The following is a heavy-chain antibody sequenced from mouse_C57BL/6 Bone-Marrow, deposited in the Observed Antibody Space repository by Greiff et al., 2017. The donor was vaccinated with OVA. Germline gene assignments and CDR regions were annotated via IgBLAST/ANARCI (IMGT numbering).Heavy chain of an antibody. Sequence: EVQLQESGGDLVKPGGSLKLSCAASGFTFSSYGMSWVRQTPDKRLEWVATISSGGSYTYYPDSVKGRFTISRDNAKNTLYLQMSSLKSEDTAMYYCARMVYYFDYWGQGTTLTVSS. CDR2: ISSGGSYT. V-gene: IGHV5-6*01. CDR1: GFTFSSYG. D-gene: IGHD1-1*02. CDR3: ARMVYYFDY. J-gene: IGHJ2*01.